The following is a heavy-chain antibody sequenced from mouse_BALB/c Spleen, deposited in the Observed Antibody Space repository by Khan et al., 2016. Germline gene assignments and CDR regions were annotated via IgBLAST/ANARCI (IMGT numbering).Heavy chain of an antibody. CDR3: TRSHGYYAMDY. CDR2: IHYSGGT. Sequence: VQLVESGPDLVKPSQSLSLTCTVTGYSITSGYSWHWIRQFPGNKLEWMGYIHYSGGTKYIPSLKSRISITRDTSKNQCFLQLNSVTPEDTATYDCTRSHGYYAMDYWGQGTSVTVSS. V-gene: IGHV3-1*02. CDR1: GYSITSGYS. J-gene: IGHJ4*01.